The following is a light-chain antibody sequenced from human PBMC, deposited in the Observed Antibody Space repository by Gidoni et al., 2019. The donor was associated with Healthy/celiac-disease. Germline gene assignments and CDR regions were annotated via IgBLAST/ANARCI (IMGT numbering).Light chain of an antibody. CDR1: QSISSY. Sequence: DIQMTQSPSSLSASVGDRVTITCRASQSISSYLNWYQQKPGKAPKLLIYAAPSLQSGVPSRFSGSGSGTDFTLTISSLQPEDFATYYCQQSYSTPPLFGGGTKVEIK. CDR2: AAP. CDR3: QQSYSTPPL. V-gene: IGKV1-39*01. J-gene: IGKJ4*01.